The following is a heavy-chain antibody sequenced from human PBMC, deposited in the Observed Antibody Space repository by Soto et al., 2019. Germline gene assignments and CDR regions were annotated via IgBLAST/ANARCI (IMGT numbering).Heavy chain of an antibody. CDR2: ISSSSSTI. D-gene: IGHD2-15*01. J-gene: IGHJ4*02. Sequence: GGSLRLSCAASGFTFSSYSMNWVRQAPGKGLEWVSYISSSSSTIYYADSVKGRFTISRDNAKNSLYLQMNSLRAEDTDVYYCAIDSFEYCSGGSCYRSNWGSTDYWGQGTLVTVSS. V-gene: IGHV3-48*01. CDR3: AIDSFEYCSGGSCYRSNWGSTDY. CDR1: GFTFSSYS.